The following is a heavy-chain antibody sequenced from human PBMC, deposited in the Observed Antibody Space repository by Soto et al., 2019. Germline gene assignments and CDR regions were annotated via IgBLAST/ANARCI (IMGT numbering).Heavy chain of an antibody. J-gene: IGHJ4*02. Sequence: QVQLVQSGAEVREPGASVKVSCKASGYSFTSLDIKWVRQTAGQGLEWMGWMQPSTGRTGYAQKFQGRVTMTRDTSINTAYMELTTLTSDDTAFYYCARGVSAGVDYWGQGTLVTGSS. CDR2: MQPSTGRT. V-gene: IGHV1-8*01. CDR3: ARGVSAGVDY. CDR1: GYSFTSLD. D-gene: IGHD1-26*01.